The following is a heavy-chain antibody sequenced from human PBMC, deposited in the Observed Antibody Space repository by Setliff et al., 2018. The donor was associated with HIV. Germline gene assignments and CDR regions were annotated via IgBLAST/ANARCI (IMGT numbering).Heavy chain of an antibody. V-gene: IGHV4-59*01. Sequence: SATLSLTCTVSGGSISSDYWSWIRQPPGKGLEWIGYIYYSGSTNYNPSLKIRVTISVATSKNQFSLHLQMNSLSTEDTALYYCAKEHWGSNWSGLGVWGQGTTVTVSS. CDR1: GGSISSDY. CDR2: IYYSGST. J-gene: IGHJ6*02. CDR3: AKEHWGSNWSGLGV. D-gene: IGHD6-13*01.